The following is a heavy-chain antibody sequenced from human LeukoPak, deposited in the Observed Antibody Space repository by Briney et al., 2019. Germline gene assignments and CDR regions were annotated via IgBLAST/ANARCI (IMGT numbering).Heavy chain of an antibody. CDR2: ISNSGSII. V-gene: IGHV3-48*01. D-gene: IGHD6-13*01. CDR1: GFTFSSYS. CDR3: AKRIAAAGPFDY. J-gene: IGHJ4*02. Sequence: GGSLRLSCAASGFTFSSYSMNWVRQAPGKGLEWVSYISNSGSIIYYADSVKGRFTISRDNSKNTLYLQMNSLRAEDTAVYYCAKRIAAAGPFDYWGQGALVTVSS.